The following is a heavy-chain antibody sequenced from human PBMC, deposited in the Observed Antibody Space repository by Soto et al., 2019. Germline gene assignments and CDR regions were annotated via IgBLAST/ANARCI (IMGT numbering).Heavy chain of an antibody. J-gene: IGHJ3*01. Sequence: GQLLESGGGMVQPGGSLRLSCAASGFTFSSFAMNWVRLPPGRGLEWVAAVTSSASSTHYADSVKGRLTISRDNSKNTLYLQMNSLRADDTAVYYCAKGGAVLLDPFDVWGQGTMVTVSS. CDR1: GFTFSSFA. D-gene: IGHD1-26*01. CDR2: VTSSASST. V-gene: IGHV3-23*01. CDR3: AKGGAVLLDPFDV.